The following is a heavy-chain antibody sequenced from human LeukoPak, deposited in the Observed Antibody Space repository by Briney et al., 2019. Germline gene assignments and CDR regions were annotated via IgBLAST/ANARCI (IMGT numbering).Heavy chain of an antibody. CDR1: GFTVSSNY. CDR3: AKSRSGSANWALQIFDN. J-gene: IGHJ4*02. V-gene: IGHV3-53*01. Sequence: GGSLRLSCAASGFTVSSNYMSWVRQAPGKGLEWVSVIYSGGSTYYADSVKGRFTTSRDNSKNSLFVQMNSLRAEDTAVYFCAKSRSGSANWALQIFDNWGQGTLVTVSS. CDR2: IYSGGST. D-gene: IGHD1-1*01.